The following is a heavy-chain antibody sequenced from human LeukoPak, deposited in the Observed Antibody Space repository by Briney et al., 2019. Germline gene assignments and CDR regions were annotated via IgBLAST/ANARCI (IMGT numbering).Heavy chain of an antibody. CDR3: AGSLWELLEGAFDI. CDR1: GGSISSSSYD. J-gene: IGHJ3*02. Sequence: SETLSLTCTVSGGSISSSSYDWGWIRQPPGKGLEWIGSIYYSGSTYYNPSLKSRVTISVDTSKNQFSLKLSSVTAADTAVYYCAGSLWELLEGAFDIWGQGTMVTVSS. D-gene: IGHD1-26*01. CDR2: IYYSGST. V-gene: IGHV4-39*07.